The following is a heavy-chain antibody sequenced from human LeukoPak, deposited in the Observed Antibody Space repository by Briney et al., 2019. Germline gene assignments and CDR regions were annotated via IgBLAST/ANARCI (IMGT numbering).Heavy chain of an antibody. CDR2: IIPIFETT. D-gene: IGHD3-10*01. V-gene: IGHV1-69*13. CDR3: ATSRRIHGSGLAVRYSWLDP. CDR1: AGSFSSKA. Sequence: ASVKVSCKASAGSFSSKAISWVRQAPGQGLEWMGGIIPIFETTNYAQTFQGRVTITADESTNTAYMKLSSLRSEDTAVYFCATSRRIHGSGLAVRYSWLDPWGPGTLVTVSS. J-gene: IGHJ5*02.